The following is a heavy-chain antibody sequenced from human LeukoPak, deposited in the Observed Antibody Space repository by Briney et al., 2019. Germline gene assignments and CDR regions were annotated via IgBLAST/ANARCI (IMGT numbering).Heavy chain of an antibody. CDR2: ISYDGSNK. CDR1: GFTFSSYG. V-gene: IGHV3-30*18. D-gene: IGHD2-21*02. J-gene: IGHJ4*02. CDR3: AKDLKAHIVVVTAADY. Sequence: GGSLRLSCAASGFTFSSYGMHWVRQAPGKGLEWVAVISYDGSNKYYADSAKGRFTISRDNSKNTLYLQMNSLRAEDTAVYYCAKDLKAHIVVVTAADYWGQGTLVTVSS.